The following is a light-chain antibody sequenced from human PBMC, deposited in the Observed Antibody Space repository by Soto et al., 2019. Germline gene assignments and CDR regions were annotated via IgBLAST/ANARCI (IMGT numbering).Light chain of an antibody. V-gene: IGKV1-39*01. CDR3: QQSYSTPPLT. J-gene: IGKJ4*01. Sequence: DIQMTQSPSSLSASVGDRVTINCRASQSISSYLNWYQQKPGKAPKLLIYAASSLQSGVPSRFSGSGSGTDFTLTISSLQPEDFATYYCQQSYSTPPLTFGGGTKVEFK. CDR2: AAS. CDR1: QSISSY.